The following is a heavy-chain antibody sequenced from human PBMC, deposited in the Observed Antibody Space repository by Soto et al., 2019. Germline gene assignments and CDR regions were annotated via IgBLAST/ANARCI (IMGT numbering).Heavy chain of an antibody. D-gene: IGHD5-18*01. CDR2: MNPNSGHT. CDR3: ARSGYDYGNFDC. Sequence: QVQLVQSRAEVKKPGASVKVSCKASGYTFSSHDINWVRQAPGRGLEWMGWMNPNSGHTGYAQKFQGRVTMTRDTSITTAYMELRSLRSEDTAVYFCARSGYDYGNFDCWGQGTLVTVSS. J-gene: IGHJ4*02. V-gene: IGHV1-8*01. CDR1: GYTFSSHD.